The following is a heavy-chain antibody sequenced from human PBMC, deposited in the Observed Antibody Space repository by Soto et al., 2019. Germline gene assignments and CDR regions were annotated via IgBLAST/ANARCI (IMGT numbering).Heavy chain of an antibody. CDR3: ARLPLGYCSSTSCSRAVMDV. CDR1: GYSFTSYW. J-gene: IGHJ6*02. V-gene: IGHV5-51*01. D-gene: IGHD2-2*01. CDR2: IYSGDSDT. Sequence: GESLKISCNGSGYSFTSYWIGWVRQMPGKGLEWMGIIYSGDSDTRYSPSFQGQVTISADKSISTAYLQWSSLKASDTAMYYCARLPLGYCSSTSCSRAVMDVWGQGTTVTVSS.